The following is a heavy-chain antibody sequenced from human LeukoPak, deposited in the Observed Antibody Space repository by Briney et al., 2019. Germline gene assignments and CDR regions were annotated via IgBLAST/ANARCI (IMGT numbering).Heavy chain of an antibody. J-gene: IGHJ5*02. V-gene: IGHV4-61*02. CDR1: GGSISSGSYY. D-gene: IGHD2-2*01. CDR2: IYASGST. Sequence: SETLSLTCSVSGGSISSGSYYWSWIRQPAGKELEWIGRIYASGSTNYNPSLKSRLTISVDTSKNQFSLKLSSVIAAGTTGYYCASDCCCANHWFGAGGQGTLVTVSS. CDR3: ASDCCCANHWFGA.